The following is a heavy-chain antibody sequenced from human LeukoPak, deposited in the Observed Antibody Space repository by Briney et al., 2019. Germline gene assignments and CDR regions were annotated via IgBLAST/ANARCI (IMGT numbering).Heavy chain of an antibody. CDR3: ARKSIAARRAAFDI. J-gene: IGHJ3*02. CDR2: INHSGST. Sequence: SETLSLTCAVYGGSFSGYYWSWIRQPPGKGLEWIGEINHSGSTNYNPSLKSRVTISVDTSKNQFSLKLSSVTAADTAVYYCARKSIAARRAAFDIWGQGTMVTVSS. D-gene: IGHD6-6*01. CDR1: GGSFSGYY. V-gene: IGHV4-34*01.